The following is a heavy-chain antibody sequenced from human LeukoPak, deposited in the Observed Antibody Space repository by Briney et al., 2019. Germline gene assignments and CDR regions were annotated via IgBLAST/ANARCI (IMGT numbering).Heavy chain of an antibody. D-gene: IGHD2-2*02. CDR3: ARGRYCSSTSCYKGMYYYYGMDV. Sequence: PSETLSLTCTVSGGSISSRSYYWGWIRQPPGKGLEWIGSIYYSGSTYYNPSLKSRVTISVDTSKNQFSLKLSSVTAADTAVYYCARGRYCSSTSCYKGMYYYYGMDVWGQGTTVTVSS. J-gene: IGHJ6*02. CDR2: IYYSGST. V-gene: IGHV4-39*07. CDR1: GGSISSRSYY.